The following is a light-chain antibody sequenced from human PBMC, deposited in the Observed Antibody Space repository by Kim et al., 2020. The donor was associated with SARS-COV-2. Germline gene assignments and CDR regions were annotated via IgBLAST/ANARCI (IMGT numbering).Light chain of an antibody. Sequence: QMTQSPSSLSASVGDRVTITCRTTQSISSHLNWYQQKPGRAPKLLISAASTLQGGVPSRFSGSGSETDFTLTISSLQPEDFATYFCQQSYITPFTFGPGTKVYIK. CDR2: AAS. J-gene: IGKJ3*01. CDR1: QSISSH. CDR3: QQSYITPFT. V-gene: IGKV1-39*01.